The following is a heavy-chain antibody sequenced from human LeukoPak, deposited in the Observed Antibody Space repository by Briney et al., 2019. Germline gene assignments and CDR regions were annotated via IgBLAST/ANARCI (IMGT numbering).Heavy chain of an antibody. J-gene: IGHJ4*02. Sequence: PGGSLRLSCAASGFTFSSYATHGVPPAPGKGLEYVSAISSNGGSTYYADSVKDRFTISRDNSKNTLYLQMGSLRAEDMAVYYGARGQGLWLGELGFDYWGQGTLVTVSS. CDR1: GFTFSSYA. CDR2: ISSNGGST. CDR3: ARGQGLWLGELGFDY. V-gene: IGHV3-64*02. D-gene: IGHD3-10*01.